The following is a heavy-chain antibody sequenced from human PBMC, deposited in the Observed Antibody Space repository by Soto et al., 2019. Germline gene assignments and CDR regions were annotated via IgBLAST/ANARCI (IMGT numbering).Heavy chain of an antibody. J-gene: IGHJ4*02. CDR2: VSKSGYA. CDR3: AREDSIIIPAVSDF. Sequence: GGSLRLSCTVSGFTFNNYGINWVRQAPGKGLEWVSSVSKSGYAYYSDSVKGRFTISRDNAKNSVSLQMNTLRVEDTAVYYCAREDSIIIPAVSDFWGQGTLVTVSS. V-gene: IGHV3-21*01. CDR1: GFTFNNYG. D-gene: IGHD3-22*01.